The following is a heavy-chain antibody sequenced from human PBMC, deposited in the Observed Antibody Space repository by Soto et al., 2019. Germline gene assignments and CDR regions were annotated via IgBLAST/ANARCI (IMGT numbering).Heavy chain of an antibody. CDR3: TRAFRAVAATPF. CDR1: ECAVVGGA. CDR2: IKSKTYGGTT. V-gene: IGHV3-49*03. J-gene: IGHJ3*01. Sequence: GGSHRNCFTSSECAVVGGAMSFFRKAPGKGLEWVCFIKSKTYGGTTEYAASVKGRFTISRDDSKSIAYLQMNSLKTEDTAVYYCTRAFRAVAATPFWCQGTMLTVSS. D-gene: IGHD6-19*01.